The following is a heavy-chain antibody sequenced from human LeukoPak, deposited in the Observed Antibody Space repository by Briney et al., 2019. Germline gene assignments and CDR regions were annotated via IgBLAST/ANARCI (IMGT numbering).Heavy chain of an antibody. CDR1: LGSTRRHY. D-gene: IGHD6-19*01. CDR2: IYYRGST. CDR3: ARWPSSGWSYFDY. V-gene: IGHV4-59*11. J-gene: IGHJ4*02. Sequence: PPETLSLTSTLSLGSTRRHYWSCVPHPPRKGLEWICYIYYRGSTNYSPSLKSRVTMSLDTSKNQFSLKLSSVTAADTAVYYCARWPSSGWSYFDYWGQGSLVTVSS.